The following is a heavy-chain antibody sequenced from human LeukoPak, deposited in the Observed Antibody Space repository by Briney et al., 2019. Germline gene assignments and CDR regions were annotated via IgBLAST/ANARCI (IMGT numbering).Heavy chain of an antibody. CDR2: IWYDASDR. Sequence: GGSLRLSCAASGFTFSSSGIHWVRQAPGKGLEWVAVIWYDASDRYYADSVKGRFTISRDNSKNTLFLQMNSLRDDDTAVYYCVRGVGVSRFNYFDPWGQGTLVVVSS. CDR1: GFTFSSSG. D-gene: IGHD5-24*01. CDR3: VRGVGVSRFNYFDP. V-gene: IGHV3-33*01. J-gene: IGHJ5*02.